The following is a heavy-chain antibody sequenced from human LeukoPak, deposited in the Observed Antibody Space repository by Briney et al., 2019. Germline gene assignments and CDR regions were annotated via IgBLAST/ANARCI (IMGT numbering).Heavy chain of an antibody. J-gene: IGHJ4*02. CDR1: GGSISGSSYY. CDR3: ARYSRAVPNYFDY. D-gene: IGHD2-15*01. CDR2: IYYSGST. Sequence: SETLSLTCTVSGGSISGSSYYWGWIRQPPGKGLEWIGSIYYSGSTYCNPSLKSRVTISIDTSKNQFSLKLSSVTAADTAVYYCARYSRAVPNYFDYWGQGTLVTVSS. V-gene: IGHV4-39*07.